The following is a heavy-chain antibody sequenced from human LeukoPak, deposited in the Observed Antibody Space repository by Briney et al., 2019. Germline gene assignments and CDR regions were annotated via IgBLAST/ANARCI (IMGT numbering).Heavy chain of an antibody. CDR2: ISGSGGST. CDR3: AKDPYGYCSSTRCYYYYYMDV. CDR1: GLTVSSNY. D-gene: IGHD2-2*01. Sequence: GGSLRLSCAASGLTVSSNYMSWVRQAPGKGLEWVSAISGSGGSTYYADSVKGRFTISRDNSKNTLYLQMNSLRAEDTAVYYCAKDPYGYCSSTRCYYYYYMDVWGKGTPVTISS. V-gene: IGHV3-23*01. J-gene: IGHJ6*03.